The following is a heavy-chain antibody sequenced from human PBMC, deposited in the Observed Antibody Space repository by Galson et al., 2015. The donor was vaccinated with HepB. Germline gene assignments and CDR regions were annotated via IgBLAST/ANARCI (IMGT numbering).Heavy chain of an antibody. D-gene: IGHD3-22*01. CDR3: ARDEWHYDSSGYYYYYGMDV. CDR2: ISSSSSTI. V-gene: IGHV3-48*04. CDR1: GFTFSSYS. Sequence: SLRLSCAASGFTFSSYSMNWVRQAPGKGLEWVSYISSSSSTIYYADSVKGRFTISRDNAKNSLYLQVNSLRAEDTAVYYCARDEWHYDSSGYYYYYGMDVWGQGTTVTVSS. J-gene: IGHJ6*02.